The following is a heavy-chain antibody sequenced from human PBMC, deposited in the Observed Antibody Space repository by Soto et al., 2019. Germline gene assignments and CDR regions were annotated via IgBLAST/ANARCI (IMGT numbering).Heavy chain of an antibody. V-gene: IGHV4-59*01. D-gene: IGHD2-21*02. Sequence: PSETLSLTCTVSGGSISSYYWSWIRQPPGKGLEWIGEINHSGSTNYNPSLKSRVTISVDTSKNQFSLKLSSVTAADTAVYYCARDPAYCGGDCYSRYGMDVWGQGTTVTVSS. J-gene: IGHJ6*02. CDR2: INHSGST. CDR3: ARDPAYCGGDCYSRYGMDV. CDR1: GGSISSYY.